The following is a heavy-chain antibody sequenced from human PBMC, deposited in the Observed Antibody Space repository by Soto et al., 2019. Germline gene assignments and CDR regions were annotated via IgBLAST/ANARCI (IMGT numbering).Heavy chain of an antibody. D-gene: IGHD3-10*01. CDR2: INPIVSMS. Sequence: QVQLVQSGTEVKKPGSSVKVSCKASGDTFSFYTINWVRQAPGLGLEWVGRINPIVSMSNYAQKFQGRVSMTEDKPTSTAYMELRSLRSDDTAMYFCAASYGSGYRAFDYWGQGALVIVSS. CDR3: AASYGSGYRAFDY. J-gene: IGHJ4*02. V-gene: IGHV1-69*02. CDR1: GDTFSFYT.